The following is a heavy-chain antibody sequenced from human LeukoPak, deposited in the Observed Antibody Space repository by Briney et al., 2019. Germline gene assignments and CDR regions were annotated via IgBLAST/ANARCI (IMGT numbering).Heavy chain of an antibody. V-gene: IGHV3-11*01. J-gene: IGHJ4*01. D-gene: IGHD1-26*01. CDR3: ATSSTGRAYYHEH. CDR2: ISGSSSTV. Sequence: GGSLRLSCEASGFPFSDYYMTWVRQAPGKGLEWISYISGSSSTVYYIDSVRGRFTVSRDNARNSLFLQINRLRPEDTAVYYCATSSTGRAYYHEHWGPGALVTV. CDR1: GFPFSDYY.